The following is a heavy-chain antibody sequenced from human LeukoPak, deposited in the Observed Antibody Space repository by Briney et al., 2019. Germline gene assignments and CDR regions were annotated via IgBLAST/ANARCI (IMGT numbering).Heavy chain of an antibody. D-gene: IGHD5-12*01. V-gene: IGHV1-69*13. CDR3: ARDGWGYSGCYFDY. CDR1: GGTFSSYA. CDR2: IIPIFGTA. J-gene: IGHJ4*02. Sequence: SVKVSCKASGGTFSSYAISWVRQAPGQGLEWMGGIIPIFGTANYAQKFQGRVTITADESTSTAYMELSSLRSEDTAVYYCARDGWGYSGCYFDYWGQGTLVTVSS.